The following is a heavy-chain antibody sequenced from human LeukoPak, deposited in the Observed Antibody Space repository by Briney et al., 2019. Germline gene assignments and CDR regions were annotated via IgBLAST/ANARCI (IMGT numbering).Heavy chain of an antibody. CDR1: GGSISSGGYY. Sequence: NPSQTLSLTCTVSGGSISSGGYYWSWIRQHPGKGLEWIGYIYYSGSTYYNPSLKSRVTISVDTSKNQFSLKLSSVTAADTAVYYCARDFRGYVIDYWGQGTLVTVSS. CDR3: ARDFRGYVIDY. D-gene: IGHD5-12*01. CDR2: IYYSGST. J-gene: IGHJ4*02. V-gene: IGHV4-31*03.